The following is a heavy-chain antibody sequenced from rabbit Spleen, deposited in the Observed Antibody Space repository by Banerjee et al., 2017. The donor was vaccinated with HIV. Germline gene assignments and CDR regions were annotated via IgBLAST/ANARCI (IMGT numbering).Heavy chain of an antibody. J-gene: IGHJ4*01. CDR2: IDSGSRDFT. V-gene: IGHV1S40*01. CDR1: GFDFSAYTF. CDR3: ARDLAGAIGWNFYL. Sequence: LVEYGGDLVQPGASLTLTCTASGFDFSAYTFMCWVRQAPGKGLEWIACIDSGSRDFTYYASWARGRFTISKTSSTTVTLQMTSLTVADTATYFCARDLAGAIGWNFYLWGPGTLVTVS. D-gene: IGHD4-1*01.